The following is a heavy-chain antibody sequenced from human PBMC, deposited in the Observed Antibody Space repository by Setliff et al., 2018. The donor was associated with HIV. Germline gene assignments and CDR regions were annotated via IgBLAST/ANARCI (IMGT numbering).Heavy chain of an antibody. J-gene: IGHJ4*02. CDR3: ATNFSTFDY. V-gene: IGHV3-21*01. D-gene: IGHD7-27*01. Sequence: GGSLRLSCTASGFTFGDYAMSWVRQAPGKGLEWVSSISSSGSYIFYADSLQGRFTISRDNVGNSVFLQMNNLRLDDTAIYYCATNFSTFDYWGQGVLVTVSS. CDR1: GFTFGDYA. CDR2: ISSSGSYI.